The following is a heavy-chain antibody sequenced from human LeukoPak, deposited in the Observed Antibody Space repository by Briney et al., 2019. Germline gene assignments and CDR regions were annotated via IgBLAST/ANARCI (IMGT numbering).Heavy chain of an antibody. J-gene: IGHJ4*02. D-gene: IGHD3-10*01. CDR2: ISGSDRST. CDR1: GFTFSSYA. CDR3: AKDDDGSGSYPSFHY. V-gene: IGHV3-23*01. Sequence: GGSLRLSCAASGFTFSSYAMGWVRQAPGKGLEWVSAISGSDRSTYYADSVKGRFTISRDNSKNTLYMQMNSLRAEDTAVYYCAKDDDGSGSYPSFHYWGQGTLVTVSS.